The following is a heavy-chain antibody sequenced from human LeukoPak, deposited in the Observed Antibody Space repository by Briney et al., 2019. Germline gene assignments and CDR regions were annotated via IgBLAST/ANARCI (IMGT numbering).Heavy chain of an antibody. J-gene: IGHJ4*02. Sequence: SQTLSVTCAISGDSVSSKNGAWNWIRQSPSRGLEWLGRTYYRSKWHYDYAVSVQGRITIDPDTSKNEFSLQLNSVTPEDTAVYYCARDLGNTGWYTFDFWGQGILVTVSS. CDR2: TYYRSKWHY. V-gene: IGHV6-1*01. D-gene: IGHD2-8*01. CDR1: GDSVSSKNGA. CDR3: ARDLGNTGWYTFDF.